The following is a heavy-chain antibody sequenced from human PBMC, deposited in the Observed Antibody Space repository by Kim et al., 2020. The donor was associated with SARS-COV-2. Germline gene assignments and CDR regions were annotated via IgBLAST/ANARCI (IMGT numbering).Heavy chain of an antibody. CDR3: ARRCLWGCLPGYFDY. J-gene: IGHJ4*02. D-gene: IGHD3-16*01. Sequence: ASVKVSCKASGYTFTSYGISWVRQAPGQGLEWMGWISAYNGNTNYAQKLQGRVTMTTDTSTSTAYMELRSLRSDDTAVYYCARRCLWGCLPGYFDYWGQGTLVTVSS. CDR1: GYTFTSYG. CDR2: ISAYNGNT. V-gene: IGHV1-18*01.